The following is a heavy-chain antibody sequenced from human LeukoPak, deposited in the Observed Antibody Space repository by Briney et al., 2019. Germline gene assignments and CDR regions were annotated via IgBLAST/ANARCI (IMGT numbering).Heavy chain of an antibody. Sequence: SQTLSLTCTVSGGSISSGSYYWSWIRQPAGKGLEGIGRIYTSGSTNYNPPLTSRLTISVDTSKNQFSPKLRSVTAADTAVYYCARAWELQRPPGYYYYMDVWGKGPTVTISS. CDR1: GGSISSGSYY. V-gene: IGHV4-61*02. J-gene: IGHJ6*03. CDR3: ARAWELQRPPGYYYYMDV. D-gene: IGHD1-26*01. CDR2: IYTSGST.